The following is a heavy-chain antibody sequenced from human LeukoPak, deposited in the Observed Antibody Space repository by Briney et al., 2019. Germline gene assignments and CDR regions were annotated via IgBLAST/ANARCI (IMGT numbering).Heavy chain of an antibody. V-gene: IGHV1-8*03. Sequence: GASVRVSCKASGYTFTSYDINWVRQATGQGLEWMGWMTPNSGNTGYAQNFQGRVTFTRDTSVSTVYMELSSLRPEDTAVYYCARSGTGDERIGVDFWGQGTLVTVSS. CDR1: GYTFTSYD. CDR2: MTPNSGNT. J-gene: IGHJ4*02. CDR3: ARSGTGDERIGVDF. D-gene: IGHD3-10*01.